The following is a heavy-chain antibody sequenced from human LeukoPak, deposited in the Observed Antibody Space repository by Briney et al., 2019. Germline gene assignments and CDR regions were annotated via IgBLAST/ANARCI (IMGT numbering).Heavy chain of an antibody. V-gene: IGHV3-30*02. J-gene: IGHJ4*02. D-gene: IGHD2-15*01. Sequence: GGSLRLSCAASGFTFSSYAMDWVRQAPGKGLEWVAFIRYDGSNKYYADSVKGRFTISRDNSKNTLYLQMNSLRAEDTAVYYCAKDLLSGGSCYSFDYWGQGTLVTVSS. CDR1: GFTFSSYA. CDR2: IRYDGSNK. CDR3: AKDLLSGGSCYSFDY.